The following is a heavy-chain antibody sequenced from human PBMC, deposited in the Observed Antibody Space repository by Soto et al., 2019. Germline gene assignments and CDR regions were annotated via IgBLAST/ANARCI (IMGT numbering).Heavy chain of an antibody. V-gene: IGHV3-23*01. CDR1: GFTFSSYA. J-gene: IGHJ2*01. Sequence: EVQLLESGGGLVQPGGSLRLSCAASGFTFSSYAMSWVRQAPGKGLEWVSAISGSGGSTYYADSVKGRFTISRDNSKKKLYLQMNSLRTDNTAVYYCAKYTEPHGDPYWYFDLWGRGTLVTVSS. D-gene: IGHD4-17*01. CDR3: AKYTEPHGDPYWYFDL. CDR2: ISGSGGST.